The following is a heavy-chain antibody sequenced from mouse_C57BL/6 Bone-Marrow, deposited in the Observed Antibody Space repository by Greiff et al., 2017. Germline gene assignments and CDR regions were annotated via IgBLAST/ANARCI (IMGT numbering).Heavy chain of an antibody. CDR1: GYTFTSYW. Sequence: VQLQQPGAELVKPGASVKMSCKASGYTFTSYWITWVKQRPGQGLGWIGDIYPGSGSTNYNETFKNKATLTVDTSSSTAYMQLSSLTSEDSAVYYCATPYYNSDWYFDVWGTGTTVTVSA. CDR2: IYPGSGST. CDR3: ATPYYNSDWYFDV. J-gene: IGHJ1*03. D-gene: IGHD2-12*01. V-gene: IGHV1-55*01.